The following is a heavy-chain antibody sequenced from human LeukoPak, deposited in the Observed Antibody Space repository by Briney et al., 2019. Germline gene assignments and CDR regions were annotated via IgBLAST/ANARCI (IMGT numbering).Heavy chain of an antibody. CDR2: IRNKGNGGTT. V-gene: IGHV3-49*04. J-gene: IGHJ4*02. D-gene: IGHD3-22*01. Sequence: GGSLRLSCTTSGLTIGDNAMIWVRQAPGKGLEWVGFIRNKGNGGTTEYAASVKGRFTISRDDSESITYLQMNSLRTEDTAVYYCTTGSYHESSGYRFDYWGQGTLVTVSS. CDR3: TTGSYHESSGYRFDY. CDR1: GLTIGDNA.